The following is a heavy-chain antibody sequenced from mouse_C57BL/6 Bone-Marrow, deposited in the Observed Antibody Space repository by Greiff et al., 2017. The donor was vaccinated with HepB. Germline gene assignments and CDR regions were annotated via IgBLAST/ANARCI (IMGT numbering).Heavy chain of an antibody. CDR1: GYAFSSSW. D-gene: IGHD1-1*01. CDR3: ARFITTVVAPVDY. Sequence: QVQLQQSGPELVKPGASVKISCKASGYAFSSSWMNWVKQRPGKGLEWIGRIYPGDGDTNYNGKFKGKATLTADKSSSTAYMQLSSLTSEDSAVYFCARFITTVVAPVDYWGQGTTLTVSS. CDR2: IYPGDGDT. J-gene: IGHJ2*01. V-gene: IGHV1-82*01.